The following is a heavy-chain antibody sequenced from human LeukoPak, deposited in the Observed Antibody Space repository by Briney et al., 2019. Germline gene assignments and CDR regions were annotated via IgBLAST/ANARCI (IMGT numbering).Heavy chain of an antibody. CDR3: ARRSRGYDSSGYKGTFDY. CDR2: IYPGDSDT. CDR1: GYSFTTYW. J-gene: IGHJ4*02. Sequence: AESLKISCKGSGYSFTTYWIGWVRQMPGKGLEWMGIIYPGDSDTTYSPSFQGQVTISADKSISTAYLQWSSLKASDTAMYYCARRSRGYDSSGYKGTFDYWGQGTLVTVSS. V-gene: IGHV5-51*01. D-gene: IGHD3-22*01.